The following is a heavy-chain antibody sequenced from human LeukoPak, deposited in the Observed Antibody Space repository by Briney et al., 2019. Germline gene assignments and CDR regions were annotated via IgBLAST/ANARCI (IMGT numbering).Heavy chain of an antibody. D-gene: IGHD6-6*01. Sequence: ASVKVSCKASGYTFTSYGISWVRQAPGQGLEWMGWISAYNGNTNYAQKLQGRVTMTTDTSTSTAYMELRSLRSDDTAVYYCARPPFALGSSSVLNWFDPWGQGTLVTVSS. CDR2: ISAYNGNT. J-gene: IGHJ5*02. CDR1: GYTFTSYG. CDR3: ARPPFALGSSSVLNWFDP. V-gene: IGHV1-18*01.